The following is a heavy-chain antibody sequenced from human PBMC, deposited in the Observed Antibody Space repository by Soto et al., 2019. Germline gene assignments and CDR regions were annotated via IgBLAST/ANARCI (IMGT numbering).Heavy chain of an antibody. CDR3: ARRYGSCFDY. CDR2: IFYSGST. Sequence: QVQLQESGPGLVKPSETLALTCTVTGGSISRYYWSWIRQPPWKRLEWIGYIFYSGSTNYNPSHKRRVTISIDTSQNQFSLKLSSVPAADTAVYYCARRYGSCFDYWGQGTLVTVSS. CDR1: GGSISRYY. D-gene: IGHD5-18*01. J-gene: IGHJ4*02. V-gene: IGHV4-59*08.